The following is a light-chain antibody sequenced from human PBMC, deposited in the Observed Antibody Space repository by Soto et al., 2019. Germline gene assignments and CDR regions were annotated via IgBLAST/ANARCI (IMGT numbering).Light chain of an antibody. Sequence: SYELTQPPSVSVSPGQTARITCSGDALPKQYAYWYQQKPGQAPVLVIYKDSGRPSGIPERFSGSSSGTTVTLTIRGVQAEDEADYYCQSADSSGGFRGVFGAGTKVTLL. V-gene: IGLV3-25*02. CDR3: QSADSSGGFRGV. J-gene: IGLJ1*01. CDR2: KDS. CDR1: ALPKQY.